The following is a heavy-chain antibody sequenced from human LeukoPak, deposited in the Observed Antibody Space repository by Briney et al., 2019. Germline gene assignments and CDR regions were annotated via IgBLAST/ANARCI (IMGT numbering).Heavy chain of an antibody. J-gene: IGHJ4*02. V-gene: IGHV1-8*01. CDR2: MNPNSGNT. Sequence: GASVKVSCKASGYTFTSYDIDWVRQATGQGLEWMGWMNPNSGNTGYAQKFQGRVTLTRNTSISTAYMELSSLRSEDTAVYYCARGGSNTRLQPFDYWGQGTLVTVSS. CDR1: GYTFTSYD. CDR3: ARGGSNTRLQPFDY. D-gene: IGHD5-24*01.